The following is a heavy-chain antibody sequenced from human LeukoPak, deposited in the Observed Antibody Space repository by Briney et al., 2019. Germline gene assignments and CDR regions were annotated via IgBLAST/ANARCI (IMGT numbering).Heavy chain of an antibody. D-gene: IGHD3-10*01. J-gene: IGHJ4*02. V-gene: IGHV3-30*18. CDR1: GFTFSSYG. CDR2: ISYDGSNK. Sequence: GGSLRLSCAASGFTFSSYGVHWVRQAPGKGLEWVAVISYDGSNKYYADSVKGRFTISRDNSKNTLYLQMNSLRAEDTAVYYCAKGQSTYYYGSGSYSYKNYFDYWGQGTLVTVSS. CDR3: AKGQSTYYYGSGSYSYKNYFDY.